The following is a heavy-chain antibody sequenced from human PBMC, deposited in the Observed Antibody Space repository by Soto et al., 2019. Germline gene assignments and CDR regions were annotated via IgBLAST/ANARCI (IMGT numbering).Heavy chain of an antibody. Sequence: ASVKVSCKASGYTFTSYYMHWVRQAPGRGLEWMGIINPSGGSTSYAQKFQGRVTMTRDTSTSTVYMELSSLRSEDTAVYYCARDLVECAFRLQPNTRTYHYRGQ. CDR3: ARDLVECAFRLQPNTRTYHY. J-gene: IGHJ4*02. V-gene: IGHV1-46*03. CDR2: INPSGGST. CDR1: GYTFTSYY. D-gene: IGHD2-2*01.